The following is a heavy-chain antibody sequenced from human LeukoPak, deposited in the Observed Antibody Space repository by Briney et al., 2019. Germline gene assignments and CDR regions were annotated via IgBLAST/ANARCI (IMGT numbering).Heavy chain of an antibody. D-gene: IGHD4-17*01. CDR3: ARARWTSTVTTYYLDY. J-gene: IGHJ4*02. V-gene: IGHV1-3*01. Sequence: ASVKVSCKTSGYTFTDYAVQWARQAPGQRLEWMGWINAGNGKTKYSQKFQDRVTITRDTSATTAYLDLNSLRSEDTAVYYCARARWTSTVTTYYLDYWGQGALVTVSS. CDR2: INAGNGKT. CDR1: GYTFTDYA.